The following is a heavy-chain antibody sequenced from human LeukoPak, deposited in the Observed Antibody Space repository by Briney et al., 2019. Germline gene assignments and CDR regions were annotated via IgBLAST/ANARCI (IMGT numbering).Heavy chain of an antibody. CDR2: IYTSGST. Sequence: SETLSLTCTVSGGSISSYYWGWIRQPAGKGLEWIGRIYTSGSTNYNPSLKSRVTMSVDTSKNQFSLRLNSVTAADTAVYYCARDALHYFDTSGYFSDFWGQGTLVPSPQ. CDR3: ARDALHYFDTSGYFSDF. D-gene: IGHD3-22*01. V-gene: IGHV4-4*07. J-gene: IGHJ4*02. CDR1: GGSISSYY.